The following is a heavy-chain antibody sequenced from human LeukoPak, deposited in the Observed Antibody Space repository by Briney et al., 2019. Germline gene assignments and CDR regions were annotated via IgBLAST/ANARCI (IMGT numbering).Heavy chain of an antibody. J-gene: IGHJ5*02. Sequence: SETLSLTCTVSGGSISSGDYYWSWIRQPAGKGLEWIGRIYTSGSTNYNPSLKSRVTISVDTSKNQFSLKLSSVTAADTAVYYCARGIWFDPWGQGTLVTVSS. CDR2: IYTSGST. CDR1: GGSISSGDYY. CDR3: ARGIWFDP. V-gene: IGHV4-61*02.